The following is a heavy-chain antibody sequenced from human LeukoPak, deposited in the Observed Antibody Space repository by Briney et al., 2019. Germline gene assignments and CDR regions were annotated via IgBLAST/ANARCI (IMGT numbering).Heavy chain of an antibody. V-gene: IGHV3-21*01. D-gene: IGHD2-15*01. CDR2: ISSSSSYI. Sequence: GGSLRLSCAASGFTFSGYSMNWVRQAPGKGLEWVSSISSSSSYIYYADSVKGRFTISRDNAKNSLYLQMNSLRAEDTAVYYCARDPGGVVVVAATKPFDYWGQGTLVTVSS. CDR1: GFTFSGYS. CDR3: ARDPGGVVVVAATKPFDY. J-gene: IGHJ4*02.